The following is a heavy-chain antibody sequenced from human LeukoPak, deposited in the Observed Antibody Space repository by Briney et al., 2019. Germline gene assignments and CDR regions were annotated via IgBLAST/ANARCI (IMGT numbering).Heavy chain of an antibody. Sequence: PGGSLRLSCAASGFIFSSNWMYWVRQAPGKGLVWVSRINGDGSSTGYVGSVRGRLTISRDNVKNTLYLQMNGLRAEDTGVYYCAREEKQLVEGGFDPWGQGTLVTVSS. CDR2: INGDGSST. CDR1: GFIFSSNW. CDR3: AREEKQLVEGGFDP. D-gene: IGHD1-1*01. V-gene: IGHV3-74*01. J-gene: IGHJ5*02.